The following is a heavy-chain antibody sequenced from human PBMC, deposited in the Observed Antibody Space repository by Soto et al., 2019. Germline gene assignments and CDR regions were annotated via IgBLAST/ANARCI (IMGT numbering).Heavy chain of an antibody. V-gene: IGHV3-30-3*01. Sequence: GESLKISCAASGFTVSSYAMHWVRQAPGKGLEWVAVISYDGSNKYYADSVKGRFTISRDNSKNTLYLQMNSLRAEDTAVYYCARDQARPSYYYYYGMDVWGQGTTVTVSS. CDR3: ARDQARPSYYYYYGMDV. J-gene: IGHJ6*02. CDR1: GFTVSSYA. CDR2: ISYDGSNK.